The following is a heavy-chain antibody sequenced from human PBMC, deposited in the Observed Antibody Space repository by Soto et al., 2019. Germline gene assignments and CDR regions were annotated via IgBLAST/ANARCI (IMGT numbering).Heavy chain of an antibody. CDR3: GRLEGLATISYYFDY. D-gene: IGHD3-9*01. CDR1: GGSVSSSSYY. J-gene: IGHJ4*02. V-gene: IGHV4-39*01. CDR2: VYYSGST. Sequence: QLQLQDSGPGLVKPSETLSLTCTVSGGSVSSSSYYWGWVRQPPGKGLEWIGSVYYSGSTYYNPSPGRRVTISVDKSKNQFSLKLMSLSAADTAVYYCGRLEGLATISYYFDYWGQGALVTVSS.